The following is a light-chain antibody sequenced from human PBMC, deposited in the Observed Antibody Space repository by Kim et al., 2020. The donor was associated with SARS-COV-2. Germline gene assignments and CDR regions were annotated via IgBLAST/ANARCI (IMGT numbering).Light chain of an antibody. J-gene: IGKJ5*01. CDR2: AAS. CDR3: QKYNGAPIT. Sequence: DIQMTQSPSSLSASVGDRVTITCRASQGISTYLAWYRQKPGKVPELLIYAASTLQSGVPSRFSGSGSGSDFTLTISSLQPEDAATYYCQKYNGAPITFGQGTRLKIK. V-gene: IGKV1-27*01. CDR1: QGISTY.